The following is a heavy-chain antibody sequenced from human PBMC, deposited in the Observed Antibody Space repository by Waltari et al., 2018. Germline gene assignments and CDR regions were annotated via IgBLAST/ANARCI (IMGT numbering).Heavy chain of an antibody. CDR2: IKQDGSEK. V-gene: IGHV3-7*01. J-gene: IGHJ3*02. Sequence: EVQLVESGGGLVQPGGSLRLSCAASGFTFSSYWMSWVRQAPGRGLEWVANIKQDGSEKYYVDSVKGRFTISRDNAKNSLYLQMNSLRAEDTAVYYCARDPGPAWELLIGRVNAFDIWGQGTMVTVSS. CDR3: ARDPGPAWELLIGRVNAFDI. CDR1: GFTFSSYW. D-gene: IGHD1-26*01.